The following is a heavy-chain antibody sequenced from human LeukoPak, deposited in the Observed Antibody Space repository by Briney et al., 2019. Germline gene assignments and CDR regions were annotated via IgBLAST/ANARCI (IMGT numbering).Heavy chain of an antibody. CDR2: IADRGGST. CDR3: AKIHDILTGYSQYTYYFDY. D-gene: IGHD3-9*01. CDR1: GFTFSSYA. Sequence: GGSLRLSCAASGFTFSSYAMSWVRQAPGKGLEWVSGIADRGGSTYYADSVKGRFTISRDNSKNTLHLQMNSLRAEDTAVYYCAKIHDILTGYSQYTYYFDYWGQGTLVTVSP. J-gene: IGHJ4*02. V-gene: IGHV3-23*01.